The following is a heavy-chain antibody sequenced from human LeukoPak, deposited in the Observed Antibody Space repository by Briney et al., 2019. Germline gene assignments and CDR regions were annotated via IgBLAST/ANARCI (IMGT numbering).Heavy chain of an antibody. J-gene: IGHJ2*01. CDR2: IYYSRST. V-gene: IGHV4-39*01. CDR3: ARGVTMIVVVIHDWYFDL. D-gene: IGHD3-22*01. Sequence: PSETLSLTCSVSGGSISSGSYYWGWIRQPPGKGLEWIGSIYYSRSTYYNPSLKSRVTISVDTSKNQFSLKLSSLTAADTAVYYCARGVTMIVVVIHDWYFDLWGRGTLVTVSS. CDR1: GGSISSGSYY.